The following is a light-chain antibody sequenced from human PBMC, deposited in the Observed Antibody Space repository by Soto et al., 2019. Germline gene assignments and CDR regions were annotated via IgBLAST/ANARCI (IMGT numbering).Light chain of an antibody. CDR2: GAS. Sequence: EIVLTQSPGTLSLSPGERATLSCRASQSVSSSYLAWYQQKPGQAPRPLIYGASSRAIGIPDRFSGSGPGTDFTLTIRRLGPEDFAGFYCQQYGSSPLPFGQGTKVEIK. V-gene: IGKV3-20*01. CDR3: QQYGSSPLP. J-gene: IGKJ1*01. CDR1: QSVSSSY.